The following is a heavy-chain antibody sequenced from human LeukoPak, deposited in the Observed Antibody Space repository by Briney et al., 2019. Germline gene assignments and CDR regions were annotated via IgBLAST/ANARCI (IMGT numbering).Heavy chain of an antibody. CDR2: IYYSGST. Sequence: SETLSLTCTVSGGSISSSSYYWGWIRQPPGKGLEWIGSIYYSGSTYYNPSLKSRVTISVDTSKNQFSLKLSSVTAADTAVYYCARASTQVPNDSSGYYPSYYYYYYYMDVWGKGTTVTVSS. CDR3: ARASTQVPNDSSGYYPSYYYYYYYMDV. CDR1: GGSISSSSYY. D-gene: IGHD3-22*01. V-gene: IGHV4-39*07. J-gene: IGHJ6*03.